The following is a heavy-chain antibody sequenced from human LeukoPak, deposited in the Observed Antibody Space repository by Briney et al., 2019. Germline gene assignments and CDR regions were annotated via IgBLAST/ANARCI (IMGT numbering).Heavy chain of an antibody. CDR2: INSNSGDT. D-gene: IGHD1-26*01. J-gene: IGHJ4*02. CDR3: ARDKSGIDY. Sequence: ASVKVSCKPSRYMFTGYYIHWVRRAPGQGLEWMGWINSNSGDTKYAQKFQGRVTMARDTSITTVYMELSSLRSDDTAVYYCARDKSGIDYWGQGTLVTVSS. V-gene: IGHV1-2*02. CDR1: RYMFTGYY.